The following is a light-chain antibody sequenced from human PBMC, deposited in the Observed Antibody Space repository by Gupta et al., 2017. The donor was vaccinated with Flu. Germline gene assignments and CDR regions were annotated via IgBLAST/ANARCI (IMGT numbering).Light chain of an antibody. Sequence: SVTISCTGTSSDVGGYNYVSWYRQHPGKAPNRLIYDVSQRTSGVPDRFSGSKSGNTGSLTISGLQAEDEADYYCCSYAGSFTVVFGGGTKLTVL. J-gene: IGLJ2*01. CDR3: CSYAGSFTVV. CDR1: SSDVGGYNY. CDR2: DVS. V-gene: IGLV2-11*01.